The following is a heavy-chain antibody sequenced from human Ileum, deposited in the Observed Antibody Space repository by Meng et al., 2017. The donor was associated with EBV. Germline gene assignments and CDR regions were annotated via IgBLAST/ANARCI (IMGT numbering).Heavy chain of an antibody. V-gene: IGHV4-30-4*01. J-gene: IGHJ2*01. Sequence: QVQLQEAGPGLVKPSQTLSLTCTVSGGSISSSNYYLSWIRQPPGKGLEWSGHIYNSGSTYYNPSLKNRITISVDTSKNQFSLKLSSVTAADTAVYYCARGQKGYFDLWGRGTLVTVSS. CDR2: IYNSGST. CDR1: GGSISSSNYY. CDR3: ARGQKGYFDL.